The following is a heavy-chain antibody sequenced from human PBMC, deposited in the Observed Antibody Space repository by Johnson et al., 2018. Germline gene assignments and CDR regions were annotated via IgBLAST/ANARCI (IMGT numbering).Heavy chain of an antibody. CDR3: AKEYSSSSEYFQH. Sequence: VQLVESGGGVVQPGRSLRLSCAASGFTFSSYGMHWVRQAPGKGLEWVAVISYDGSKKYYADSVKGRFTISRDNSKNTLFLQMNSLRAEDTAVFYCAKEYSSSSEYFQHWGQGTLVTVSS. D-gene: IGHD6-6*01. J-gene: IGHJ1*01. CDR2: ISYDGSKK. CDR1: GFTFSSYG. V-gene: IGHV3-30*18.